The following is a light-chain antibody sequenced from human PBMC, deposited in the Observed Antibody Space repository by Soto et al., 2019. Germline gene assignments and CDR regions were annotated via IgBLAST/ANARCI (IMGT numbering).Light chain of an antibody. CDR3: SSYTTSYVV. J-gene: IGLJ2*01. Sequence: QAVVTQPASVSGSPGQSITISCTGTSSDVGAYISVSWYQHHPGKAPKLMIYAVSNRPSGVSNRFSGSKSGNTASLTISGLQAEDEADYYCSSYTTSYVVFGGGTQLTVL. CDR2: AVS. V-gene: IGLV2-14*03. CDR1: SSDVGAYIS.